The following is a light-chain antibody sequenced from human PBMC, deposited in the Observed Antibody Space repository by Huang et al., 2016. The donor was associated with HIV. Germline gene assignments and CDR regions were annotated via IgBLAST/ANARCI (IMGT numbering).Light chain of an antibody. V-gene: IGKV3-15*01. Sequence: EIVMTQSPATLSVSPGERATLSCRASQSVSTNLAWSQQKAGQAPRLLMYGTSTRATGVPARFRGRWCGTDCTLTISSLQSEDLAVYYWQQYNNWPPLTFGGGTRVEIK. CDR2: GTS. CDR1: QSVSTN. J-gene: IGKJ4*01. CDR3: QQYNNWPPLT.